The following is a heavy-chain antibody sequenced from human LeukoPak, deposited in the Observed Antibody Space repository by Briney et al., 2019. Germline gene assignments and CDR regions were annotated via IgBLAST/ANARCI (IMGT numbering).Heavy chain of an antibody. CDR2: INHSGST. J-gene: IGHJ3*02. D-gene: IGHD3-16*02. CDR1: GGSFSGYY. Sequence: PSETLSLTCAVYGGSFSGYYWSWIRQPPGKGLEWIGEINHSGSTNYNPSLKSRVTMSVDTSKNQFSLKLSSVTAADTAVYYCARSNYVWGSYRPRQSDAFDIWRQGTMATVSS. CDR3: ARSNYVWGSYRPRQSDAFDI. V-gene: IGHV4-34*01.